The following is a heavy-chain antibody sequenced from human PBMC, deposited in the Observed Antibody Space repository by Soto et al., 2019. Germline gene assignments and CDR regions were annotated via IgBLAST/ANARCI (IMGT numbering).Heavy chain of an antibody. CDR2: IDWDDDK. J-gene: IGHJ3*01. V-gene: IGHV2-70*17. Sequence: SGPTLVNPTQTLTLSCTFSGFSLSTSGMCVSWIRQPPGKALEWLARIDWDDDKFYSTSLKTRLTISKDTSKNQVVLTLTNMDPVDTATYYCARIHPSYSDHRDLYDFCGQGTM. CDR1: GFSLSTSGMC. CDR3: ARIHPSYSDHRDLYDF. D-gene: IGHD5-18*01.